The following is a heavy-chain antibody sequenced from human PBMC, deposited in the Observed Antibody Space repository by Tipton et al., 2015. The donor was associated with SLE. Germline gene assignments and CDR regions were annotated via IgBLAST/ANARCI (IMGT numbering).Heavy chain of an antibody. CDR3: ARDLRFLDY. Sequence: TLSLNCTVSGGSISSGGYYWSWIRQHPGKDLELIGFIYQSGSTYYNPSLRSRVMISLDRSKNQFSLNLTSLTAADTAIYYCARDLRFLDYWGQGIHVTVSS. CDR1: GGSISSGGYY. V-gene: IGHV4-31*03. CDR2: IYQSGST. D-gene: IGHD3-10*01. J-gene: IGHJ4*02.